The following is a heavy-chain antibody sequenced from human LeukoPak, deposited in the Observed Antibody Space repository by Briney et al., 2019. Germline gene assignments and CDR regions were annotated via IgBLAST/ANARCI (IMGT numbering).Heavy chain of an antibody. CDR3: AKLSSYWSFDY. CDR2: IGASGAGA. V-gene: IGHV3-23*01. Sequence: PGGSLRLSCVASGFTFTSYAMSWVRQVPGKGLEWVSGIGASGAGAYYADSVKGRFTISRDNAKSTLFLQMNSLRVEDTAVYYCAKLSSYWSFDYWGQGSLVTVSS. J-gene: IGHJ4*02. CDR1: GFTFTSYA. D-gene: IGHD6-13*01.